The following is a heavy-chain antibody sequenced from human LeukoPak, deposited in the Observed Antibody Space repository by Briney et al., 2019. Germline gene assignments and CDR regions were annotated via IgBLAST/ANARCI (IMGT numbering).Heavy chain of an antibody. J-gene: IGHJ4*02. V-gene: IGHV3-15*07. D-gene: IGHD1-26*01. CDR3: ATEVLMDLYRDY. Sequence: SGGSLRLSCAAAGFSFTNAWMNWVRQAPGKGLEWVGRIRSTTHGGTTDFAVSVKGRFTISRDDSRDTLYLQMNSLKIEDTALYYCATEVLMDLYRDYWGQGTLVTVSS. CDR1: GFSFTNAW. CDR2: IRSTTHGGTT.